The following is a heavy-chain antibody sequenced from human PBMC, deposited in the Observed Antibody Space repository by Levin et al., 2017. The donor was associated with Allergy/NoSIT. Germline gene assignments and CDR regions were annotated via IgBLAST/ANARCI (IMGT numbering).Heavy chain of an antibody. Sequence: GGSLRLSCAASGFNFFTYAIHWVRQAPGKGLEWVGVISFDGSKKFYADSVKGRFTISRDNSKDTLFLQMNSLGPEDTAVYYCARDDAAEKYYDFWSAYHDYWGQGTLVTVSS. CDR3: ARDDAAEKYYDFWSAYHDY. CDR1: GFNFFTYA. CDR2: ISFDGSKK. V-gene: IGHV3-30*03. D-gene: IGHD3-3*01. J-gene: IGHJ4*02.